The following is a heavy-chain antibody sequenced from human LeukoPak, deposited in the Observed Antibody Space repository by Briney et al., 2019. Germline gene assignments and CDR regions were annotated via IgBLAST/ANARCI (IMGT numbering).Heavy chain of an antibody. Sequence: SGGSLRLSCEASGFTFSSYWMHWVRQAPGKGPVWVSRINSDGSTTNHADSVKGRFTISRDNAKNTLFLQMNSLRAEDTAVYYCARDPDEWELPIDYWGQGTLVTVSS. J-gene: IGHJ4*02. CDR3: ARDPDEWELPIDY. D-gene: IGHD1-26*01. V-gene: IGHV3-74*01. CDR2: INSDGSTT. CDR1: GFTFSSYW.